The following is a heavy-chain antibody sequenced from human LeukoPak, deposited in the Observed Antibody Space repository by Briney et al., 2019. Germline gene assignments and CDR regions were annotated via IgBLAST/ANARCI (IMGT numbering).Heavy chain of an antibody. CDR3: ARESSSSGRYFDY. CDR2: IYSDGSGT. Sequence: GGSLRLSCTASGFTFTSYWMHWVRQAPGTGLVWVSRIYSDGSGTNCADSVKGRFTISRDNAKNTLFLQMNSLRAEDTAVYYCARESSSSGRYFDYWGQGTLVTVSS. J-gene: IGHJ4*02. V-gene: IGHV3-74*01. CDR1: GFTFTSYW. D-gene: IGHD6-6*01.